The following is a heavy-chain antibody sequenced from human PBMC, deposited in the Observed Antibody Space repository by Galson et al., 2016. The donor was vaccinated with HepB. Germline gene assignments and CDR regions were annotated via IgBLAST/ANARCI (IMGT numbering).Heavy chain of an antibody. CDR3: AKDYVWGSYHLTQFDY. CDR2: ISGSGGST. D-gene: IGHD3-16*02. CDR1: GFTFSSYA. V-gene: IGHV3-23*01. J-gene: IGHJ4*02. Sequence: SLRLSCAASGFTFSSYAMSWVRQAPGKGLEWVSGISGSGGSTYYADSVKGRFTISRDNSKNTLYLQMNSLRAEETAVYYCAKDYVWGSYHLTQFDYWSQGTRVTVSS.